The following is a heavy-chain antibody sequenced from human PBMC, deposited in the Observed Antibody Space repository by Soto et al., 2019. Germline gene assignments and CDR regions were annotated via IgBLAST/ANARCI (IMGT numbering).Heavy chain of an antibody. J-gene: IGHJ4*02. CDR1: GFTFSSYA. CDR2: ISGSGGST. D-gene: IGHD2-2*01. V-gene: IGHV3-23*01. CDR3: AKDRGKVVPAAQDSPYFDC. Sequence: EVQLLESGGGLVQPGGSLRLSCAASGFTFSSYAMSWVRQAPGKGLEWVSAISGSGGSTYYADSVKGRVTISRDNSKNTLYLQMNSLRAEDTAVYYCAKDRGKVVPAAQDSPYFDCWGQGTLVTVSS.